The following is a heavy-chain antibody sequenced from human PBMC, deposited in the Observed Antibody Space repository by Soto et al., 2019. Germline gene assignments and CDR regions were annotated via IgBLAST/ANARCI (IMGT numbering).Heavy chain of an antibody. CDR1: GGSISSYY. V-gene: IGHV4-59*01. D-gene: IGHD6-19*01. Sequence: QVQLQESGPGRVKPSETLSLTCTVSGGSISSYYWSWIRQPPGKGLEWIGYIYYSGSTNYNPSLKSRVTISVDTSKNQFSLKLSSVTAADTAVYYCARGRAVVVFDYWGQGTLVTVSS. CDR3: ARGRAVVVFDY. CDR2: IYYSGST. J-gene: IGHJ4*02.